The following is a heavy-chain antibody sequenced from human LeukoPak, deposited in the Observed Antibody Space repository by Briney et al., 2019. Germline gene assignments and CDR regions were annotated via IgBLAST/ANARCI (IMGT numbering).Heavy chain of an antibody. V-gene: IGHV4-39*07. Sequence: PSETLSLTCTVSGGSISRSSYYWGWIRQPPGKGLEWIGSIYYSGSTYYNPSLKSRVIISVDTSKNQFSLKLSSVTAADTAVYYCARDRAGGLRFLEWLSAFDYWGQGTLVTVSS. CDR1: GGSISRSSYY. CDR3: ARDRAGGLRFLEWLSAFDY. CDR2: IYYSGST. J-gene: IGHJ4*02. D-gene: IGHD3-3*01.